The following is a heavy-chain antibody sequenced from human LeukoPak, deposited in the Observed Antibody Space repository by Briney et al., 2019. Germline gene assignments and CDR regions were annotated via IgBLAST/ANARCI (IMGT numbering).Heavy chain of an antibody. Sequence: GGSLRLSCAASGFTFSSYDMHWVRQATGKGLEWVSAIGTAGDTYYPGSVKGRFTISRENAKNSLYLQMNSLRAGDTAVYYCASGHYYDSTGSPKDAFDIWGQGTMVTVCS. CDR1: GFTFSSYD. V-gene: IGHV3-13*01. J-gene: IGHJ3*02. CDR2: IGTAGDT. D-gene: IGHD3-22*01. CDR3: ASGHYYDSTGSPKDAFDI.